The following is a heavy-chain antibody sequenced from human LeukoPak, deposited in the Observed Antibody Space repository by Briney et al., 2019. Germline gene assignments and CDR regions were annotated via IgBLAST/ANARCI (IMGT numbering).Heavy chain of an antibody. J-gene: IGHJ4*02. CDR3: ARRAAVSVYYFDY. CDR2: IWYDGSNK. Sequence: GGSLRLSCAASGFTFSSYGMHWVRQAPGKGLEWVAVIWYDGSNKYYADSVKGRFTISRDNSKNTLYLQMNSLRAEDTAMYYCARRAAVSVYYFDYWGQGTLVTVSS. CDR1: GFTFSSYG. V-gene: IGHV3-33*01. D-gene: IGHD6-13*01.